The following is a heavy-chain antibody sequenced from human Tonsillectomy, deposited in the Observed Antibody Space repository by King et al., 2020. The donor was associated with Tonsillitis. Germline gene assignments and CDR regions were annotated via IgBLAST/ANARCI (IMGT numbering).Heavy chain of an antibody. CDR3: ARAMGGSCSGGSCYSTVWFDP. CDR1: GYTFTSYD. Sequence: VQLVESGAEVKKPGASVKVSCKASGYTFTSYDINWVRQATGQGLEWMGWMNPNSGNTGYAQKFQGRVTMTRNTSISTAYMELSSLGSEDTAVYYCARAMGGSCSGGSCYSTVWFDPWGQGTPVTVSS. CDR2: MNPNSGNT. J-gene: IGHJ5*02. D-gene: IGHD2-15*01. V-gene: IGHV1-8*01.